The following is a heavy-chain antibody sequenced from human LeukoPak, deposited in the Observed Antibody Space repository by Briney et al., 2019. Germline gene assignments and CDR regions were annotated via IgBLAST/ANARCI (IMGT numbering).Heavy chain of an antibody. V-gene: IGHV3-13*01. J-gene: IGHJ4*02. CDR3: VRGIVRRGYFDY. Sequence: GGSLRLSCAASGFTFSTYDIHWVRQTTGRGLEWVSAIGTAGDTHYVDSVKGRFTISRENAKNSLYLQMNSLRAGDTAVYYCVRGIVRRGYFDYWGQGALVTVSS. D-gene: IGHD3-10*01. CDR1: GFTFSTYD. CDR2: IGTAGDT.